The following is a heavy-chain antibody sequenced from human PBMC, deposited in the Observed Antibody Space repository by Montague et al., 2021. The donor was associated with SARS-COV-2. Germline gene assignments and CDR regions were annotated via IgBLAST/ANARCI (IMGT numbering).Heavy chain of an antibody. J-gene: IGHJ6*02. Sequence: SETLSLTCAVSGGSISSSNWWSWVRQPPGKGLEWIGEIYHSGSTNYNPSLKSRVTTSVDKSKNQFSLKLSSVTAADTAVYYCARERIEYSGYDLDYYYYGMGVWGQGTTVTVSS. CDR1: GGSISSSNW. V-gene: IGHV4-4*02. CDR3: ARERIEYSGYDLDYYYYGMGV. CDR2: IYHSGST. D-gene: IGHD5-12*01.